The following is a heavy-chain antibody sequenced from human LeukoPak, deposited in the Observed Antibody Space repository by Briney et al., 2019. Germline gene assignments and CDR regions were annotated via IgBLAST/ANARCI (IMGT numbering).Heavy chain of an antibody. V-gene: IGHV3-48*04. Sequence: GGSLRLSCAASGFTFSSYSLNWVRQAPGKGLEWVSYISSSSSTIYYADSVTGRFTISRDNAKNSLFLQMNSLRAEDTAVYYCAREGPYYDILTGSLDVWGKGTTVTVSS. CDR2: ISSSSSTI. J-gene: IGHJ6*04. D-gene: IGHD3-9*01. CDR3: AREGPYYDILTGSLDV. CDR1: GFTFSSYS.